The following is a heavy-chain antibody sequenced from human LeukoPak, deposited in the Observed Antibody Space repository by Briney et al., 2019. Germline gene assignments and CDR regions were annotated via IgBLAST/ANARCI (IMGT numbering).Heavy chain of an antibody. CDR1: GFTFSSYA. Sequence: PGGSLRLPCAASGFTFSSYAMHWVRQAPGKGLEWVAVISYDGSNKYYADSVKGRFTISRDNSKNTLYLQMNSLRAEDTAVYYCARDKSPNSSGWYFWGQGTLVTVSS. V-gene: IGHV3-30*04. CDR2: ISYDGSNK. CDR3: ARDKSPNSSGWYF. J-gene: IGHJ4*02. D-gene: IGHD6-19*01.